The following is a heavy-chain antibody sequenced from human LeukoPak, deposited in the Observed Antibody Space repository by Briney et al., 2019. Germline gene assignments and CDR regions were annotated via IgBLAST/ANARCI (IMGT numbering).Heavy chain of an antibody. V-gene: IGHV4-34*01. D-gene: IGHD2-15*01. CDR1: GGSFSGYY. CDR3: ASGPIEYCSGGSCYGLLEN. Sequence: SETLSLTCAVYGGSFSGYYWSWIRQPPGKGLEWIGEINHSGSTNYNPSLKSRVTISVDTSKNQFSLKLSSVTAADTAVYYCASGPIEYCSGGSCYGLLENWGQGTLVTVSS. CDR2: INHSGST. J-gene: IGHJ4*02.